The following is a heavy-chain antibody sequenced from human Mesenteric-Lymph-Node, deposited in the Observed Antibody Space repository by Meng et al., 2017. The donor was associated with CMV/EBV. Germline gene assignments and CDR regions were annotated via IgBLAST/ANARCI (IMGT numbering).Heavy chain of an antibody. CDR2: ISSSSYI. Sequence: GESLKISCAASGFTFSSYSMNWVRQAPGKGLEWVSSISSSSYIYYADSVKGRFTISRDNAKNSLYLQMNSLRAEDTAVYYCARVPAAYWFDPWGQGTLVTVSS. CDR1: GFTFSSYS. CDR3: ARVPAAYWFDP. J-gene: IGHJ5*02. D-gene: IGHD2-2*01. V-gene: IGHV3-21*01.